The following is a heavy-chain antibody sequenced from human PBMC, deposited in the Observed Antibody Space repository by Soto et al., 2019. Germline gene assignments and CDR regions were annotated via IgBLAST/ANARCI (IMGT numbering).Heavy chain of an antibody. D-gene: IGHD3-10*01. CDR2: IIPLFGTP. CDR1: GGIFSTYA. CDR3: ARDRDDYGSGNYDNRIDF. J-gene: IGHJ4*02. Sequence: QVQLVQSGAEVKKPGSSVKVSCKASGGIFSTYAISWLRQAPGQGLEWMGGIIPLFGTPNYAQRFQGRVTITADESTSTAYMELSRLRSEDKAVYYCARDRDDYGSGNYDNRIDFWGQGTLVTVSS. V-gene: IGHV1-69*01.